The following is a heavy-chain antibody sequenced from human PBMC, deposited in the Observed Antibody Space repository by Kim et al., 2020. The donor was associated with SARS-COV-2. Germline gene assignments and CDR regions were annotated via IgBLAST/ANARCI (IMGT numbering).Heavy chain of an antibody. CDR2: INPNSGGT. D-gene: IGHD4-17*01. Sequence: ASVKVSCKASGYTFTGYYMHWVRQAPGQGLEWMGWINPNSGGTNYAQKFQGRVTMTRDTSISTAYMELSRLRSDDTAVYYCVRDRVYDYGDPRDWGTAFDIWGQGTMVTVSS. CDR3: VRDRVYDYGDPRDWGTAFDI. CDR1: GYTFTGYY. V-gene: IGHV1-2*02. J-gene: IGHJ3*02.